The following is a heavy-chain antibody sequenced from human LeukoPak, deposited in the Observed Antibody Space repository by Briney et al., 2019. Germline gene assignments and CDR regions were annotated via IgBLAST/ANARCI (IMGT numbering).Heavy chain of an antibody. Sequence: GGSPRLSCAASGFTFSVYGMHWVRQAPGKGLEWLAVIWYVGSKKQYADSVKGRFTISRDNSKNTLYLKMNSLRADDTAIYYCARSMPLSGYSGYDADYWGQGTLVTVSS. D-gene: IGHD5-12*01. CDR3: ARSMPLSGYSGYDADY. CDR1: GFTFSVYG. V-gene: IGHV3-33*01. J-gene: IGHJ4*02. CDR2: IWYVGSKK.